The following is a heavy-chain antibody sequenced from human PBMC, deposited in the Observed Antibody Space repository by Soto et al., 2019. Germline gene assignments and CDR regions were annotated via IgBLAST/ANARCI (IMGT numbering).Heavy chain of an antibody. J-gene: IGHJ4*02. Sequence: SETLSLTCTVSGGSISRGDYYWSWIRQPPVKGLEWIGHIYYAGSTYYNPSLKSRLLMSVDTSKNQFSLELSSVTAADTAVYSCARRYGGHFAYSAQGTLVTVSS. CDR2: IYYAGST. V-gene: IGHV4-30-4*01. CDR3: ARRYGGHFAY. CDR1: GGSISRGDYY. D-gene: IGHD5-18*01.